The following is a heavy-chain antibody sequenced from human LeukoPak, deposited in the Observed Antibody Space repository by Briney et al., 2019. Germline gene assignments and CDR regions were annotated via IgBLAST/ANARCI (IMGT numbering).Heavy chain of an antibody. D-gene: IGHD6-13*01. CDR1: GFTSSNYA. J-gene: IGHJ6*03. Sequence: GGSLRLSCAASGFTSSNYAMNSVRQAPGKGLERVSAIRDSDDSAYHADSVKGRFTISRDNSKNTLYLQMNSLRAEDTAVYYCAKGSSESWYYYYMDVWGKGTTVTVSS. CDR2: IRDSDDSA. V-gene: IGHV3-23*01. CDR3: AKGSSESWYYYYMDV.